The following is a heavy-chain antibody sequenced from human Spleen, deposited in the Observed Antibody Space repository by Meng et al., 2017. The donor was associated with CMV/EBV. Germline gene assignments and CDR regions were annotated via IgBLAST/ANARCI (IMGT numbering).Heavy chain of an antibody. Sequence: GGSLRLSCAASGCTFEDFARHWVRQIPGEGLEWISGMSENTGFNGYADSVKGRFTISRDNAKHSLYLQMNSLGAEDMALYYCATSSDRSGYYFGDYIDYWGQGTLVTVSS. CDR3: ATSSDRSGYYFGDYIDY. V-gene: IGHV3-9*03. D-gene: IGHD3-3*01. J-gene: IGHJ4*02. CDR2: MSENTGFN. CDR1: GCTFEDFA.